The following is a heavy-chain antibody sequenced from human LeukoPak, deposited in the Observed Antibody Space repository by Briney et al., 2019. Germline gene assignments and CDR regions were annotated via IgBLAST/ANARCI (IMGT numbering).Heavy chain of an antibody. Sequence: SQTLSLTCTVSGGSISSGDYYWSWIRQPPGKGLEWIGYIYYSGSTYYNPSLKSRVTISVDTSKNQFSLKLSSVTAADTAVYYCARSYSGYDRPFDYWGQGTLVTVSS. CDR1: GGSISSGDYY. V-gene: IGHV4-30-4*01. D-gene: IGHD5-12*01. CDR3: ARSYSGYDRPFDY. J-gene: IGHJ4*02. CDR2: IYYSGST.